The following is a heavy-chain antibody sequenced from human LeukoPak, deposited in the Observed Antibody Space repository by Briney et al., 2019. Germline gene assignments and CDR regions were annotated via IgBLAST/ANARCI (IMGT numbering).Heavy chain of an antibody. CDR2: IYYSGST. Sequence: PGGSLRLSCTASGFIASGNYMSWIRQPPGKGLEWIGSIYYSGSTYYNPSLKSRVTISVDTSKNQFSLKLSSVTAADTAVYYCARRGTYDSSGYYYDLFDYWGQGTLVTVSS. J-gene: IGHJ4*02. D-gene: IGHD3-22*01. CDR3: ARRGTYDSSGYYYDLFDY. V-gene: IGHV4-39*01. CDR1: GFIASGNY.